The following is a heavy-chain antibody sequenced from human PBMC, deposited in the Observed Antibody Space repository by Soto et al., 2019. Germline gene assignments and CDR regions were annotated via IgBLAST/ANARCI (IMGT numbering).Heavy chain of an antibody. V-gene: IGHV1-8*01. J-gene: IGHJ5*02. CDR3: ARMEPFGSLNWFDP. Sequence: QVQLVQSGAEVREPGASVKVSCKASGYSFTNNDVSWVRQATGQGLEWMGWMNPGSGDTGYAQKCQGRVTMTRDISIATAYMELSSLRSDDTAIYYCARMEPFGSLNWFDPLGQGTLVTVSS. D-gene: IGHD3-10*01. CDR1: GYSFTNND. CDR2: MNPGSGDT.